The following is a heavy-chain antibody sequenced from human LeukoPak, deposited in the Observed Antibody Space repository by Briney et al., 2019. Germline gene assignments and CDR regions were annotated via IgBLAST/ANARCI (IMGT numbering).Heavy chain of an antibody. Sequence: PSETLSLTCAVSGYSISSGYYWGWIRQPPGKGLEWIGNIYHSGSTYYNPSLKSRVTISVDTSKNQFSLKLSSVTAADTAVYYCARHGLDSWTDAFDIWGQGTMVTVSS. J-gene: IGHJ3*02. V-gene: IGHV4-38-2*01. D-gene: IGHD3/OR15-3a*01. CDR3: ARHGLDSWTDAFDI. CDR2: IYHSGST. CDR1: GYSISSGYY.